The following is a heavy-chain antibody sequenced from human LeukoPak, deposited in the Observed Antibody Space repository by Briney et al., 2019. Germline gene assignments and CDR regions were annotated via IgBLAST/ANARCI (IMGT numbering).Heavy chain of an antibody. CDR2: IRYDGSNK. CDR3: AKDQWELTYFDY. V-gene: IGHV3-30*02. CDR1: GFTFSSYG. J-gene: IGHJ4*02. Sequence: GGSLRLSCAASGFTFSSYGMHWVRQAPGKGLEWGAFIRYDGSNKYYADSVKGRFTISRDNSKNTLYLQMNSLRAEDTAVYYCAKDQWELTYFDYWGQGTLVTVSS. D-gene: IGHD1-26*01.